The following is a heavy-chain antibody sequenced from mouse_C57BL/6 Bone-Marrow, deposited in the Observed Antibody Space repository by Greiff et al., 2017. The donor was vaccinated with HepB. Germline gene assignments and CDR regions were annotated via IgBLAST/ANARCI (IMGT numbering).Heavy chain of an antibody. CDR3: ARSRRGDGYSYAMDY. D-gene: IGHD2-3*01. V-gene: IGHV1-26*01. CDR2: INPNNGGT. CDR1: GYTFTDYY. Sequence: EVQLQQSGPELVKPGASVKISCKASGYTFTDYYMNWVKQSHGKSLEWIGDINPNNGGTSYNQKFKGKATLTVDKSSSTAYMELRSLTSEDSAVYYCARSRRGDGYSYAMDYWGQGTSVTVSS. J-gene: IGHJ4*01.